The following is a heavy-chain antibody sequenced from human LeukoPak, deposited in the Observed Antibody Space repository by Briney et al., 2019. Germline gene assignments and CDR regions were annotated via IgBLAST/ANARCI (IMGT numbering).Heavy chain of an antibody. J-gene: IGHJ4*02. CDR2: INPNSGGT. V-gene: IGHV1-2*02. CDR3: ARAPSSSWYLIDY. Sequence: ASVKVSCKASGYTFTGYYMHWVRQAPGQGLEWMGWINPNSGGTNYAQKFQGRVTMTRDTSIGTAYMELSRLRSDDTAVYYCARAPSSSWYLIDYWGQGTLVTVSS. CDR1: GYTFTGYY. D-gene: IGHD6-13*01.